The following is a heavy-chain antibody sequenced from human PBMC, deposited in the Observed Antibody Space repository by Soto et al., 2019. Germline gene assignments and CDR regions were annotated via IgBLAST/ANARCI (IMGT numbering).Heavy chain of an antibody. V-gene: IGHV3-15*07. Sequence: GGSLRLSCAASGFTFSNAWMNWVRQAPGKGLEWVGRIKSKTDGGTTDYATPVKGRFTISRDDSKNTLYLQMNSLKTEDTAVYYCTTEGLLWFGEPMDWFDPWGQGTLVTVSS. J-gene: IGHJ5*02. CDR1: GFTFSNAW. D-gene: IGHD3-10*01. CDR3: TTEGLLWFGEPMDWFDP. CDR2: IKSKTDGGTT.